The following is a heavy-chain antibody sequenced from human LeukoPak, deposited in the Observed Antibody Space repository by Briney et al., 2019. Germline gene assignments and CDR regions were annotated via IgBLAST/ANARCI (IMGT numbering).Heavy chain of an antibody. V-gene: IGHV3-23*01. D-gene: IGHD6-13*01. Sequence: GGSLRLSCAASGFTFSSYAMSWVRQAPGKGLEWVSAISGSGGSTYYADSVKGRFTISRDNSKNTLYLQMNSLRAEDTAVYYCAKDRAIAAAGVAEYFQHWGQSTLVTVSS. CDR1: GFTFSSYA. CDR3: AKDRAIAAAGVAEYFQH. J-gene: IGHJ1*01. CDR2: ISGSGGST.